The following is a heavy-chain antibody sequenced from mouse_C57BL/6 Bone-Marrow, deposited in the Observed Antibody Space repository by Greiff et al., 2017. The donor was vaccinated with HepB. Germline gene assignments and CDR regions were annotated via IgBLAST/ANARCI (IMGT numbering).Heavy chain of an antibody. CDR2: IYPGSGST. V-gene: IGHV1-55*01. Sequence: VKLQQPGAELVKPGASVKMSCKASGYTFTSYWITWVKQRPGQGLEWIGDIYPGSGSTNYNEKFKSKATLTVDTSSSTAYMQLSSLTSEDSAVYYCARKEGYYYGSSPYWYFDVWGTGTTVTVSS. CDR1: GYTFTSYW. CDR3: ARKEGYYYGSSPYWYFDV. J-gene: IGHJ1*03. D-gene: IGHD1-1*01.